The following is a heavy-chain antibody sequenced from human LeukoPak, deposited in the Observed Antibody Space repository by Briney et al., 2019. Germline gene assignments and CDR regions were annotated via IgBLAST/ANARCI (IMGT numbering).Heavy chain of an antibody. CDR3: ASRYSTTWTFDP. CDR1: GFTLSNSY. Sequence: GGSLRLSCAPSGFTLSNSYMSWVRQAPGKGLEWVSVIYSGGNTYYADSVKGRFTISRDNSKNTLYLQMNSLRVEDTAVYYCASRYSTTWTFDPGGQGTLVTVSS. CDR2: IYSGGNT. D-gene: IGHD6-13*01. J-gene: IGHJ5*02. V-gene: IGHV3-66*01.